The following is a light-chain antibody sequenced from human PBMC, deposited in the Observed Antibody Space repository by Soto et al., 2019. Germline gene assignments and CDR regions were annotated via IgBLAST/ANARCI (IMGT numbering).Light chain of an antibody. CDR1: SGHSSYI. CDR3: ETWDSDTHTV. CDR2: LEGSGSY. J-gene: IGLJ3*02. Sequence: QPVLTQSSSASASLGSSVKLTCTLSSGHSSYIIAWHQLQPGKAPRSLMKLEGSGSYNKGSGVPDRFSGSSSGADRYLTISNLQFEDEADYYCETWDSDTHTVFGGGTKLTVL. V-gene: IGLV4-60*02.